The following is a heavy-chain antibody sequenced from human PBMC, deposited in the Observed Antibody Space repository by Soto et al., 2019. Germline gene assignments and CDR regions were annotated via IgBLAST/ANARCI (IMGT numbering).Heavy chain of an antibody. CDR1: GFTFSSYA. CDR3: AKDGYSGYDLEAGFDY. D-gene: IGHD5-12*01. J-gene: IGHJ4*02. V-gene: IGHV3-23*01. Sequence: GGSLRLSCAASGFTFSSYAMSWVRQAPGKGLEWVSAISGSGGSTYYADSVKGRFTISRDNSKNTLYLQMNSLRAEDTAVYYCAKDGYSGYDLEAGFDYWGQGTLVTVSS. CDR2: ISGSGGST.